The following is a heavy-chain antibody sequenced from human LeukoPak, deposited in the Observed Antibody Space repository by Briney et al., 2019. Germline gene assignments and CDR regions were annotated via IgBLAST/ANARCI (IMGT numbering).Heavy chain of an antibody. CDR2: IREDGGKQ. CDR3: AKDIPGGGDDY. CDR1: GLNFDNFW. V-gene: IGHV3-7*01. Sequence: GGSLRLSCAASGLNFDNFWMSWVRQAPGKGLEWVANIREDGGKQNYVDSVKGRFTISRDNAKSSVYLQLNSLRADDTAIYYCAKDIPGGGDDYWGQGTLVTVSS. D-gene: IGHD2-21*02. J-gene: IGHJ4*02.